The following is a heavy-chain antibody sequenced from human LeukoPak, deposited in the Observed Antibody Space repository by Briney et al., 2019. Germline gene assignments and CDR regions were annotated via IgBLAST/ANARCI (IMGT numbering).Heavy chain of an antibody. Sequence: SETLSLTCTVSGGSISSYYWSWIRQPPGKGLEWIEYIYYSGSTNYNPSLKSRVTISVDTSKNQFSLKLSSVTAADTAVYYCASLAETVVTPDDAFDIWGQGTMVTVSS. D-gene: IGHD4-23*01. J-gene: IGHJ3*02. CDR3: ASLAETVVTPDDAFDI. CDR2: IYYSGST. CDR1: GGSISSYY. V-gene: IGHV4-59*08.